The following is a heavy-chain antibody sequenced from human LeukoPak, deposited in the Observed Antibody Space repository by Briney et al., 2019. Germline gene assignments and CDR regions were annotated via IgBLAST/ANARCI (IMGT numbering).Heavy chain of an antibody. CDR1: GGSISNYY. J-gene: IGHJ4*02. Sequence: PSETLSLTCTVSGGSISNYYWSWIRQPPGKGLEWIGYIYYSGSTNYNPSLKSRVTISVDTSKHQFSLMLSSVTAADTAVYYCARGGWSLDYWGQGTLVTVSS. CDR2: IYYSGST. D-gene: IGHD6-19*01. CDR3: ARGGWSLDY. V-gene: IGHV4-59*01.